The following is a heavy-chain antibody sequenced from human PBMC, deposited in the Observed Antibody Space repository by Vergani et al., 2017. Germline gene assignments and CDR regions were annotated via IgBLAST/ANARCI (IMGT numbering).Heavy chain of an antibody. J-gene: IGHJ6*02. CDR1: GGSFSGYY. CDR3: ARSWDYGDYYYYYGMDV. D-gene: IGHD4-17*01. Sequence: QVQLQQWGAGLLKPSETLSLTCAVYGGSFSGYYWSWIRQPPGKGLEWIGYIYYSGSTNYNPSLKSRVTISVDTSKNQFSLKLSSVTAADTAVYYCARSWDYGDYYYYYGMDVWGQGTTVTVSS. V-gene: IGHV4-34*11. CDR2: IYYSGST.